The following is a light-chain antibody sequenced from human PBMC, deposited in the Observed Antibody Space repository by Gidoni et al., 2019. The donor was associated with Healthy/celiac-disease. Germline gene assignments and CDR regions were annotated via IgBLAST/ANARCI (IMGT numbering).Light chain of an antibody. Sequence: QSVLTQPPSVSVAPGQRVTISCTGSSSNIGAGYDVHWYQQLPGTAPKLLIYGNSNRPSGVPDRFSGSKSGTSASLASTGLQAEDEADYYCQSYDSSLSGSYVFGTGTKVTVL. CDR2: GNS. CDR1: SSNIGAGYD. CDR3: QSYDSSLSGSYV. J-gene: IGLJ1*01. V-gene: IGLV1-40*01.